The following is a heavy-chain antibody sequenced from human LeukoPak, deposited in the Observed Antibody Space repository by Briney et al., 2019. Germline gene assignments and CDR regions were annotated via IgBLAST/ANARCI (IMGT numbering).Heavy chain of an antibody. V-gene: IGHV4-59*08. Sequence: PSETLSLTCTVSGGSSSSYYWSWIRQPPGKGLEWIGYIYYSGSTYYNPSLKSRVTISVDTSKNQFSLKLSSVTAADTAVYYCARQDGDFWGQGTLVTVSS. CDR3: ARQDGDF. CDR1: GGSSSSYY. J-gene: IGHJ4*02. D-gene: IGHD7-27*01. CDR2: IYYSGST.